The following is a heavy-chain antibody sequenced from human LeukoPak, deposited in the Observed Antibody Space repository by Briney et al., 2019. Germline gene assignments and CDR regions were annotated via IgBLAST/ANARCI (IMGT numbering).Heavy chain of an antibody. J-gene: IGHJ4*02. D-gene: IGHD6-13*01. CDR3: AKVPIAAAQYYFDY. CDR1: GFTFSSYS. Sequence: PGGSLRLSCAASGFTFSSYSMNWVRQAPGKGLEWVSSISSSSSYIYYADSVKGRFTISRDNSKNTLYLQMNSLRAEDTAVYYCAKVPIAAAQYYFDYWGQGTLVTVSS. CDR2: ISSSSSYI. V-gene: IGHV3-21*01.